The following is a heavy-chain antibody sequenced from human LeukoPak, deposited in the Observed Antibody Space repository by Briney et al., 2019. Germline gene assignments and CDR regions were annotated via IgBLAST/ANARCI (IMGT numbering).Heavy chain of an antibody. V-gene: IGHV4-38-2*02. CDR2: IYHSGST. J-gene: IGHJ3*02. D-gene: IGHD3-22*01. Sequence: PSETLSLTCTVSGYSISSGYYWGWIRPPPGKGLEWIGNIYHSGSTYYNPSLNSRVTISVDTSKNQFSLKLSSVTAADTAVYYCGRPLSYYSDSSGDDAFDIWGQGTMVTVSS. CDR1: GYSISSGYY. CDR3: GRPLSYYSDSSGDDAFDI.